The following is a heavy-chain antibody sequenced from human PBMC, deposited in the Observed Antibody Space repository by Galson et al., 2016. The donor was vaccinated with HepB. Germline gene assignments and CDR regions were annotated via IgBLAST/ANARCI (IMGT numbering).Heavy chain of an antibody. CDR3: VRYCDSNGYYPGCIDV. Sequence: SLRLSCAASEFTVSTNHMSWVRQAPGKGLEWVATIYRVGNTSYAESVRGRFTVSRDISKTTLSLKMNSLRSGDTAVYYCVRYCDSNGYYPGCIDVWGQGTTVTVSS. D-gene: IGHD3-22*01. CDR1: EFTVSTNH. CDR2: IYRVGNT. J-gene: IGHJ6*02. V-gene: IGHV3-53*01.